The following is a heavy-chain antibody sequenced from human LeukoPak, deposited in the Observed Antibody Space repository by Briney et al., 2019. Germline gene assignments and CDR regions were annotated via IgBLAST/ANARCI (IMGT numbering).Heavy chain of an antibody. J-gene: IGHJ4*02. D-gene: IGHD6-19*01. V-gene: IGHV5-51*01. CDR3: ARNLGYSSGWYSDY. CDR2: IYPGDSDT. Sequence: PGESLKISCKGSGYTFSSYWIGWVRQMPGKGLEWMGIIYPGDSDTRYSPSFEGQVTMSADKSINTAYLQWSSLKASDTAMYYCARNLGYSSGWYSDYWGQGTLVTVSS. CDR1: GYTFSSYW.